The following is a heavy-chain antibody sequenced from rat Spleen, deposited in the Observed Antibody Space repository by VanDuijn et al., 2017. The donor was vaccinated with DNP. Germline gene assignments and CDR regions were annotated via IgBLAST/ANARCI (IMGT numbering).Heavy chain of an antibody. CDR2: ISYDGSST. Sequence: EVQLVESGGGLVQPGRSLKLSCAASGFTFSDYNMAWVRQAPKKGLEWVATISYDGSSTYYRDSVKGRFTISRDNAKSTLYLQMDSLRSEDTATYYCARRNSALDYWGQGVMVTVSS. D-gene: IGHD4-4*01. V-gene: IGHV5-7*01. CDR1: GFTFSDYN. CDR3: ARRNSALDY. J-gene: IGHJ2*01.